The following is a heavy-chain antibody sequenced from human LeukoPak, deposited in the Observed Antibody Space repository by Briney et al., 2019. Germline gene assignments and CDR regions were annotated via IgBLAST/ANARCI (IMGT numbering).Heavy chain of an antibody. CDR2: INPSGGST. V-gene: IGHV1-46*01. Sequence: ASVKVSCKASGYTFTSYYMHWVRQAPGQGLEWMGIINPSGGSTSYAQKFQGRVTMTRNTSISTAYMELSSLRSEDTAVYYCARGGMGLTYYYGSGSSDAFDIWGQGTMVTVSS. CDR1: GYTFTSYY. CDR3: ARGGMGLTYYYGSGSSDAFDI. J-gene: IGHJ3*02. D-gene: IGHD3-10*01.